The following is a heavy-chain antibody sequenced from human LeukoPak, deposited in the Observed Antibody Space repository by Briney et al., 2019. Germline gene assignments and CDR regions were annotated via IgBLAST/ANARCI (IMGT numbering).Heavy chain of an antibody. CDR3: ARGGGYGVKIDY. CDR2: ISGSGGST. D-gene: IGHD3-10*01. CDR1: GLTFKYAW. Sequence: GGSLRLSCAASGLTFKYAWMTWVRQAPGKGLEWVSAISGSGGSTYYADSVKGRFTISRDNSKNTLYLQMSSLRAEDTAVYYCARGGGYGVKIDYWGQGTLVTVSS. V-gene: IGHV3-23*01. J-gene: IGHJ4*02.